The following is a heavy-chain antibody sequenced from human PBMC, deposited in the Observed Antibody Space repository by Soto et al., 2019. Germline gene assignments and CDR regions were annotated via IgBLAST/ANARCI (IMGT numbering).Heavy chain of an antibody. Sequence: QVQLVQSGAEVRKPGSSVRVSCKASGGKFTTYAINWVRQAPGQGLEWLGGIITYFCAATYAQKFQDRVTITADEFTTTAYMELSSLRSDYTAVYYCARGGKERFRGPGMDVWGQGTTVTVSS. J-gene: IGHJ6*02. V-gene: IGHV1-69*01. CDR3: ARGGKERFRGPGMDV. CDR1: GGKFTTYA. D-gene: IGHD1-1*01. CDR2: IITYFCAA.